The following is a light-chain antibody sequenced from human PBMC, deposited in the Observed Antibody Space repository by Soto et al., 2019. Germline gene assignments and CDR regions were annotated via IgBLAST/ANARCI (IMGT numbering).Light chain of an antibody. CDR2: EVN. Sequence: QSALTQPPSASGSPGQSVTISCTGTSSDVGGYNFFSWYQQHPGKAPKLMIYEVNKRPSGVPDRFSGSKSGNTASLTVSGLQAEDEADYYCSSYAGSNNVIFGGGTKLTVL. CDR1: SSDVGGYNF. V-gene: IGLV2-8*01. CDR3: SSYAGSNNVI. J-gene: IGLJ2*01.